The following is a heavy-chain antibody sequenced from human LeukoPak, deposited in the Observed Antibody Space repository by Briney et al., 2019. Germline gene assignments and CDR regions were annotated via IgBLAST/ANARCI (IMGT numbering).Heavy chain of an antibody. Sequence: SETLSLTCTVSGGSISSYYWSWIRQPPGKGLEWIGYIYYSGSTNYNPSLKGRVTISVDTSKHQFSLKLSAVTAADTAVYYCARHYGVHDAFDIWGQGTMVTVSS. CDR1: GGSISSYY. CDR2: IYYSGST. D-gene: IGHD4-17*01. J-gene: IGHJ3*02. CDR3: ARHYGVHDAFDI. V-gene: IGHV4-59*08.